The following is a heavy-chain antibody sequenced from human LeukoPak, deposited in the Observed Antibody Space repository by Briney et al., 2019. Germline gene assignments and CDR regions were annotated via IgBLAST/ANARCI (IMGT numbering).Heavy chain of an antibody. Sequence: GGSLRLSCAASGFTVSSNYMSWVRQAPGKGLEWVAVIWYDENKKFYADSVKGRFTISRDNFKSTLYLQMNSLRVEDTAVYYCAREGLTTTPNNAFDIWGQGTMVTVSS. J-gene: IGHJ3*02. CDR3: AREGLTTTPNNAFDI. CDR1: GFTVSSNY. V-gene: IGHV3-33*08. CDR2: IWYDENKK. D-gene: IGHD4-11*01.